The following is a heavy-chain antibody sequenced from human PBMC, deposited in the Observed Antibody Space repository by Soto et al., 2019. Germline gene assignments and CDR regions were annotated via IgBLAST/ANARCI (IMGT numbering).Heavy chain of an antibody. Sequence: SETLSLTCTVSGGSVSNSNYYWGWIRQAPGKGLEWIGSVYYRGRSYSKSSVKSRVTISVDTSKNQFSLNLNSVTASDTAVYYCVSQRTSVLTQAYFDYWGPGALVTVSS. V-gene: IGHV4-39*01. D-gene: IGHD2-8*01. CDR3: VSQRTSVLTQAYFDY. CDR2: VYYRGRS. J-gene: IGHJ4*02. CDR1: GGSVSNSNYY.